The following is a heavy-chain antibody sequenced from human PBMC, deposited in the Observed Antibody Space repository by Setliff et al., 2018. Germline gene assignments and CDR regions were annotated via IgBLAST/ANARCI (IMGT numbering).Heavy chain of an antibody. V-gene: IGHV4-31*03. CDR3: ARHGGGTPYYYESRGFDS. CDR1: GGSITSGGYY. D-gene: IGHD3-22*01. J-gene: IGHJ4*02. CDR2: IDSSGRT. Sequence: SETLSLTCTVSGGSITSGGYYWNWIRHLPGKGLKWIGYIDSSGRTYYNPSLKSRIIILADASKNQFSLRLTSVTAADTALYYCARHGGGTPYYYESRGFDSWGQGTQVTVSS.